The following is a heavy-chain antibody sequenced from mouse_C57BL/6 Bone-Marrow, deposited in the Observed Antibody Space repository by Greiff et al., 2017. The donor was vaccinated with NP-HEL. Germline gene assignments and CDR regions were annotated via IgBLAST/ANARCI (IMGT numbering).Heavy chain of an antibody. J-gene: IGHJ4*01. V-gene: IGHV1-5*01. D-gene: IGHD1-1*01. CDR1: GYTFTSYW. CDR2: IYPGNSDT. Sequence: VQLQQSGTVLARPGASVKMSCKTSGYTFTSYWMHWVKQRPGQGLEWIGAIYPGNSDTSYNQKFKGKAKLTAVTSASTAYMELSSLTNEDSAVYYCTKGYYGSRKAMDYWGQGTSVTVSS. CDR3: TKGYYGSRKAMDY.